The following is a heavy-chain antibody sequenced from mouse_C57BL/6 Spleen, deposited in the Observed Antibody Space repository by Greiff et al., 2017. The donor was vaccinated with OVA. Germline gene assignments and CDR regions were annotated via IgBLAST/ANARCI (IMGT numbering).Heavy chain of an antibody. Sequence: EVKLMESGPELVKPGASVKISCKASGYSFTDYNMNWVKQSNGKSLEWIGVINPNYGTTSYNQKFKGKATLTVDQSSSTAYMQLNSLTSEDSAVYYCAINYYGSSSAWFAYWGQGTLVTVSA. CDR1: GYSFTDYN. D-gene: IGHD1-1*01. CDR2: INPNYGTT. J-gene: IGHJ3*01. V-gene: IGHV1-39*01. CDR3: AINYYGSSSAWFAY.